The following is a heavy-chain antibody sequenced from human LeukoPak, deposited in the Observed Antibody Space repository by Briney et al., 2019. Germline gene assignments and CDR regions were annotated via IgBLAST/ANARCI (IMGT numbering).Heavy chain of an antibody. CDR3: ARGRMGVDYYFGY. CDR1: GFTVSSNY. J-gene: IGHJ4*02. Sequence: GGSLRLSCAASGFTVSSNYMSWVRQAPGKGLEWVSVIYSGGSTYYADSVKGRFTISRDNSKNTLYLQMNSLRAEDMAVYYCARGRMGVDYYFGYWGQGTLVTVSS. V-gene: IGHV3-53*01. CDR2: IYSGGST. D-gene: IGHD2-15*01.